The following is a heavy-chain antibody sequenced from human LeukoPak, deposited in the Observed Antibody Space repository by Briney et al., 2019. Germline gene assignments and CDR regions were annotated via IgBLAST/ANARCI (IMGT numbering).Heavy chain of an antibody. V-gene: IGHV3-7*01. CDR1: RFTFSSYW. D-gene: IGHD2-15*01. Sequence: AGGSLRLSCAASRFTFSSYWMSWVRQAPGKGLEWVANIKQDASEKYYVDFVKGRFTISRDNAKNSLYLQMNRLRAEDTAVYYCARDAPPDCSGGSCYSHYWGQGALVTVAS. CDR3: ARDAPPDCSGGSCYSHY. J-gene: IGHJ4*02. CDR2: IKQDASEK.